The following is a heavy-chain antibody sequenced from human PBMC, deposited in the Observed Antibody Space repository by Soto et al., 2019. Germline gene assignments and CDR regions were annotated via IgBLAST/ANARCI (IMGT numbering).Heavy chain of an antibody. CDR1: GFTFSDYY. CDR2: ISSSGSYT. D-gene: IGHD2-21*02. CDR3: ARTYCGGDCYPTPRYYGMDV. V-gene: IGHV3-11*06. J-gene: IGHJ6*02. Sequence: PGGSLRLSCAASGFTFSDYYMSWIRQAQGKGLEWVSYISSSGSYTNYADSVKGRFTISRDNAKNSLYLQMNSLRAEDTAVYYCARTYCGGDCYPTPRYYGMDVWGQGTTVTVSS.